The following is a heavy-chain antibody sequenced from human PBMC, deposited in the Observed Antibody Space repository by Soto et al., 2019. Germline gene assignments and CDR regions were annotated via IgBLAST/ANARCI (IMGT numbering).Heavy chain of an antibody. Sequence: QVQLQESGPGLVKPSETLSLTCSVSGGFISSYYWSWIRQPPGKGLEWIGYIYYSGSANYNPSLKSRVTISVDTSNNQCSLKLNSVTAADTAVYYCARGHSNYASGNLAFDPWGQGTLVTVSS. CDR2: IYYSGSA. J-gene: IGHJ5*02. CDR1: GGFISSYY. CDR3: ARGHSNYASGNLAFDP. V-gene: IGHV4-59*01. D-gene: IGHD3-10*01.